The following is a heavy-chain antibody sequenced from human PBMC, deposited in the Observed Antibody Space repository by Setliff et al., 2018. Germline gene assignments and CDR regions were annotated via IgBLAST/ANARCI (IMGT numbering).Heavy chain of an antibody. D-gene: IGHD3-16*02. Sequence: SETLSLTCSVSGGSISSGGFYWSWIRQSAGRGLEWIGHFHTGGATDYNLSLKSRVTISLDSSKNQFSPNLGSVTAADTAVYYCARLESLGDLSLYGLWFDPWGQGTLVTVSS. CDR2: FHTGGAT. V-gene: IGHV4-61*09. CDR1: GGSISSGGFY. CDR3: ARLESLGDLSLYGLWFDP. J-gene: IGHJ5*02.